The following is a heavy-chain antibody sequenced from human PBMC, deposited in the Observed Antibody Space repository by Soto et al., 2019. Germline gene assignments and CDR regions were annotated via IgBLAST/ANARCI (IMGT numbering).Heavy chain of an antibody. CDR2: IFYTGTT. D-gene: IGHD3-9*01. Sequence: QVQLQESGPGLVKPSQTLSLTCTVSGGSISSGNYYSSWIRQPPGKGLEWIGDIFYTGTTYYNPSFKRRVTISLDTSKNQFSLKLSSVTAADTAVYYFARDRHFDWLSGGYSYYGMDVWGQGTTVTVSS. CDR1: GGSISSGNYY. J-gene: IGHJ6*02. CDR3: ARDRHFDWLSGGYSYYGMDV. V-gene: IGHV4-30-4*01.